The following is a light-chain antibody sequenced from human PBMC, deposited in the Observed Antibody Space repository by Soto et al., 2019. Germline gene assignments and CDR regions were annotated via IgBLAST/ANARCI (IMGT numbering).Light chain of an antibody. CDR3: GTWDSSLSAVV. V-gene: IGLV1-51*01. CDR1: TSNIGNNY. J-gene: IGLJ2*01. Sequence: QSVLTQPPSVSAAPGQKVTISCSGSTSNIGNNYVSWYQQLPGTAPKLLIYDNNERPSGIPDRFSGSKSDTSATLGITGLQTGDEAHYYCGTWDSSLSAVVFGGGTKLTVL. CDR2: DNN.